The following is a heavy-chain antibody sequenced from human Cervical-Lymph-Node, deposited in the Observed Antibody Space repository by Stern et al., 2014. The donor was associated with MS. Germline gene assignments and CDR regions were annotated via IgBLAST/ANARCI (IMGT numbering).Heavy chain of an antibody. J-gene: IGHJ4*02. CDR1: GYTFTSYG. Sequence: VQLVQSGAEVKKPGASVKVSCKASGYTFTSYGISWVRQAPGQGLAWMGWISAYNGNTNYAQKLQGRVTIAQEPSQENTYTDLRSLRSDDTAVYYCAREYLGYSSGWYDYWGQGTLVTVSS. CDR3: AREYLGYSSGWYDY. V-gene: IGHV1-18*01. D-gene: IGHD6-19*01. CDR2: ISAYNGNT.